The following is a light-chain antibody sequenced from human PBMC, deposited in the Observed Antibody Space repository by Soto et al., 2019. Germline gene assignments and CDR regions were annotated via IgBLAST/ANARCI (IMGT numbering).Light chain of an antibody. CDR2: GAS. J-gene: IGKJ1*01. Sequence: DIQMTQSPSTLSASVGDTVALTCRASQHIKTYLAWYQQRPGKAPKLLIYGASSLKSGVPSRFSGTGSGTEFTLIISSLQPDDFGTYYCQHHSGNPRTLGQRTKVDIK. CDR1: QHIKTY. CDR3: QHHSGNPRT. V-gene: IGKV1-5*01.